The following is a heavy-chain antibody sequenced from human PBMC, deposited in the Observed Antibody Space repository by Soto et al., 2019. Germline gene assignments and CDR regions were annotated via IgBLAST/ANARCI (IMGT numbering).Heavy chain of an antibody. J-gene: IGHJ6*02. V-gene: IGHV4-59*01. D-gene: IGHD6-13*01. CDR1: GGSISSYY. CDR2: IYYSGST. CDR3: ARVQGGSSSWYTPYYYYGMDA. Sequence: LSLTCTVSGGSISSYYLSWIRQPPGKGLEWIGYIYYSGSTNYNPSLKSRVTISVDTSKNQFSLKLSSVTAADTAVYYCARVQGGSSSWYTPYYYYGMDAWGQGTTVTVSS.